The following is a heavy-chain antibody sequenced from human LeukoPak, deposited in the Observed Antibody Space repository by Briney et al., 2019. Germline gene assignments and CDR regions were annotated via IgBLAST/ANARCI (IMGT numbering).Heavy chain of an antibody. Sequence: PGGSLRLSCAASGFTFSSYGMHWVRQAPGKGLEWVANIKQDGSEKYYVDSVKGRFTISRDNAKNSLYLQMNSLRAEDTAVYYCARGGGKDYDFWSGPYRPYYFDYWGQGTLVTVSS. V-gene: IGHV3-7*01. CDR1: GFTFSSYG. J-gene: IGHJ4*02. CDR3: ARGGGKDYDFWSGPYRPYYFDY. CDR2: IKQDGSEK. D-gene: IGHD3-3*01.